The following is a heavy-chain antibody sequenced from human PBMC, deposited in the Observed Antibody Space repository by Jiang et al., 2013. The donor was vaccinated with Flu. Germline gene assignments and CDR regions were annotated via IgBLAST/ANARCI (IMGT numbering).Heavy chain of an antibody. CDR1: GGSITRYY. CDR3: ARLPNGDLPRGAHYYYYGMDV. D-gene: IGHD4-17*01. V-gene: IGHV4-59*13. Sequence: GSGLVKPSETLSLTCTVSGGSITRYYWTWIRQPPGKGLEWIGYIYYSGSTNYNPSLKSRVTISVDTSKNQFSLKLSSVTAADTAVYYCARLPNGDLPRGAHYYYYGMDVWGQGTTVTVSS. CDR2: IYYSGST. J-gene: IGHJ6*02.